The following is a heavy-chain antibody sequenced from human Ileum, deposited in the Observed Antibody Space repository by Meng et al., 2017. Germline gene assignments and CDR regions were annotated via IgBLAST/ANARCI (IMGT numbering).Heavy chain of an antibody. CDR1: GGSFSGYY. J-gene: IGHJ5*02. Sequence: QRWGEGPTSPAAHLSRTGAAVGGSFSGYYWGWLPQPPGKGLEWIGEINHSGSTNSNPSLKSRVTISVDTSKNQFSLKLSSVTAADTAVYYCARGGPWFDPWGQGTLVTVSS. V-gene: IGHV4-34*01. CDR2: INHSGST. CDR3: ARGGPWFDP.